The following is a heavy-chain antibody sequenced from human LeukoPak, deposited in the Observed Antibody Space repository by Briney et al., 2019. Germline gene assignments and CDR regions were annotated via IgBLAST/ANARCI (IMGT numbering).Heavy chain of an antibody. CDR2: IKKDGSEK. Sequence: GGSLRLSCAASGFTFSSYWMSWVRQAPGKGLEWVANIKKDGSEKYYVDAVEGRFTISRDNAKTSLYLQMNSLRAEDSAVYYCARDLSGIAGYTYGRGIDYWGQGTLVTVSS. V-gene: IGHV3-7*01. J-gene: IGHJ4*02. CDR1: GFTFSSYW. D-gene: IGHD5-18*01. CDR3: ARDLSGIAGYTYGRGIDY.